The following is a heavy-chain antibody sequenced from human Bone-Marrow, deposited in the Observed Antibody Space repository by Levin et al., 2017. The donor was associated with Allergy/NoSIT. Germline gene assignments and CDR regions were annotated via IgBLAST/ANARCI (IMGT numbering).Heavy chain of an antibody. V-gene: IGHV3-15*01. CDR2: IKSKTDGGTT. CDR3: TAFSFYYYDSSGYYGGAFDI. D-gene: IGHD3-22*01. J-gene: IGHJ3*02. CDR1: GFTFSNAW. Sequence: GGSLRLSCAASGFTFSNAWMSWVRQAPGKGLEWVGRIKSKTDGGTTDYAAPVKGRFTISRDDSKNTLYLQMNSLKTEDTAVYYCTAFSFYYYDSSGYYGGAFDIWGQGTMVTVSS.